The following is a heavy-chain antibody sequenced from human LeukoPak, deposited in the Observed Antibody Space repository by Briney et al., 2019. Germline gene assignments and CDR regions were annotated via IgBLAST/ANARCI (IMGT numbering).Heavy chain of an antibody. CDR2: ISAYNGNT. CDR3: ARAWAGNVLRYFWDAFDI. D-gene: IGHD3-9*01. CDR1: GYTFTSYG. V-gene: IGHV1-18*01. Sequence: ASVKVSCKASGYTFTSYGISWVRQAPGQGLEWMGWISAYNGNTNYAQKLQGRVTMTTDTSTSTAYMELRSLRSDDTAVYYCARAWAGNVLRYFWDAFDIWGQGTMVTVSS. J-gene: IGHJ3*02.